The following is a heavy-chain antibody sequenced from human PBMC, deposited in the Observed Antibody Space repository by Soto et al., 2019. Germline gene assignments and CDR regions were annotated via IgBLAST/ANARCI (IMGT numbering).Heavy chain of an antibody. J-gene: IGHJ4*02. V-gene: IGHV3-23*01. Sequence: EVQLLESGGGLVQPGGSLRLSCAASGFTFNNDAMSWVRQAPGKGLDWVSAISAGGGSTYYADSVKGRFTISRDNSKNTLYLQMNSLRAEDTAVYYCAKGGYDYLLIDYWGQGTLVTVSS. CDR3: AKGGYDYLLIDY. CDR2: ISAGGGST. D-gene: IGHD4-17*01. CDR1: GFTFNNDA.